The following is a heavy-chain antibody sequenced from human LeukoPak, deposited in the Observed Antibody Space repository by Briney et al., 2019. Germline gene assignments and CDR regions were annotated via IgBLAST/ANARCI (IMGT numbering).Heavy chain of an antibody. CDR2: ISSSSSYI. Sequence: GGSLRLSCAASGFTFSSYSMNWVRQAPGKGLEWVSSISSSSSYIYYADSVKGRFTISRDNAKNSLYLQMNSLRAEDTAVYYCARTGTAMAPPLDYWGQGTLVTVSS. V-gene: IGHV3-21*04. J-gene: IGHJ4*02. CDR3: ARTGTAMAPPLDY. D-gene: IGHD2-21*02. CDR1: GFTFSSYS.